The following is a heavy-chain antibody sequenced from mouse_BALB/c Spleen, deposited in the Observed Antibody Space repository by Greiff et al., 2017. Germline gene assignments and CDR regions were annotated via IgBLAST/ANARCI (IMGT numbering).Heavy chain of an antibody. CDR2: ISSGGSYT. Sequence: EVKVVESGGGLVKPGGSLKLSCAASGFTFSSYTMSWVRQTPEKRLEWVATISSGGSYTYYPDSVKGRFTISRDNAKNTLYLQMSSLKSEDTAMYYCTRDNGNPYYAMDYWGQGTSVTVSS. J-gene: IGHJ4*01. CDR1: GFTFSSYT. V-gene: IGHV5-6-4*01. CDR3: TRDNGNPYYAMDY. D-gene: IGHD2-1*01.